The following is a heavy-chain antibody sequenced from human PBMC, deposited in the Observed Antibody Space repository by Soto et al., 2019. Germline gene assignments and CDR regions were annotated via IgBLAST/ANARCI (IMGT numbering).Heavy chain of an antibody. CDR2: IYSGGST. D-gene: IGHD6-19*01. CDR3: ARDARIAVAGYYYYYGMDV. J-gene: IGHJ6*02. V-gene: IGHV3-53*01. Sequence: GGSLRLSCTASGFTVSSNYMSWVRQAPGKGLEWVSVIYSGGSTYYADSVKGRFTISRDNSKNTLYLQMNSLRAEDTAVYYCARDARIAVAGYYYYYGMDVWGQGATVTVSS. CDR1: GFTVSSNY.